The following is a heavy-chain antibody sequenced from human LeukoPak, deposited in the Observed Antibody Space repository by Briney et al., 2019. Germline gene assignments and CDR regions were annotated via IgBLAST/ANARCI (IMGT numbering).Heavy chain of an antibody. V-gene: IGHV3-74*01. CDR2: IDTEGTTT. CDR3: VRADSSAFDI. CDR1: GFTFSSYW. D-gene: IGHD2-21*01. Sequence: PGGSLRLSCAASGFTFSSYWMHWVRQAPGKGLVWVSHIDTEGTTTTYADSVRGRFTLSRDNAKNTLYLQMNSLRAEDTAVYYCVRADSSAFDIWGRGTMVTVSS. J-gene: IGHJ3*02.